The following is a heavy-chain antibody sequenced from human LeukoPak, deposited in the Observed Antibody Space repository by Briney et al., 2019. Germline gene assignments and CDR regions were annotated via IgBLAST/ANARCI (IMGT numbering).Heavy chain of an antibody. V-gene: IGHV4-34*01. D-gene: IGHD6-6*01. J-gene: IGHJ2*01. Sequence: PSETLSLTCAVYGGSFSGYYWSWIRQPPGKGLEWIGEINHSGSTNYNPSLKSRVTIPVDTSKNQFSLKLSSVTAADTAVYYCARGALFEYSSSSGRYFDLWGRGTLVTVSS. CDR3: ARGALFEYSSSSGRYFDL. CDR2: INHSGST. CDR1: GGSFSGYY.